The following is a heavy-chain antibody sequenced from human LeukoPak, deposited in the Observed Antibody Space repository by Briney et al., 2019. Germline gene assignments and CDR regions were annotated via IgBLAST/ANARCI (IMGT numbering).Heavy chain of an antibody. D-gene: IGHD4-11*01. CDR1: GGSISSGGYY. Sequence: SQTLSLTCTVSGGSISSGGYYWSWIRQHPGKGLEWIGYIYYSGSTHYNPSLKSRVTISVDTSKNQFSLKLSSVTAADTAVYYCARKTASRLPDYWGQGTLVTVSS. CDR2: IYYSGST. J-gene: IGHJ4*02. V-gene: IGHV4-31*03. CDR3: ARKTASRLPDY.